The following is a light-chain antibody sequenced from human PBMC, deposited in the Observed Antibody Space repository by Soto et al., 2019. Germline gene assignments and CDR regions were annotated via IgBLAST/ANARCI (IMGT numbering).Light chain of an antibody. J-gene: IGKJ4*01. Sequence: DIQMTQSPSTLSASVGDRVTITCRASQSISSWLAWYQQKPGKAPNLLIYKASSLESGVPSRFSGSGSGTEFTLTISSLQPYDFANYYCQQYNSYPLTFGGGTKVEIK. CDR1: QSISSW. V-gene: IGKV1-5*03. CDR2: KAS. CDR3: QQYNSYPLT.